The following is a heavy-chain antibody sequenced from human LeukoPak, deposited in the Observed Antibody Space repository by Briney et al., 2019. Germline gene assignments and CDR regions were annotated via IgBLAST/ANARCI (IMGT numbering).Heavy chain of an antibody. CDR1: GFTFSSYG. CDR2: IRYDGSNK. D-gene: IGHD3-10*01. V-gene: IGHV3-30*02. J-gene: IGHJ6*03. Sequence: GGSLRLSCAASGFTFSSYGMHWVRQAPGKGLEWVAFIRYDGSNKYYADSVKGRFTISRDNAKNSLYLQMNSLRAEDTALYYCARETMVRGLINYYYYYYMDVWGKGTTVTVSS. CDR3: ARETMVRGLINYYYYYYMDV.